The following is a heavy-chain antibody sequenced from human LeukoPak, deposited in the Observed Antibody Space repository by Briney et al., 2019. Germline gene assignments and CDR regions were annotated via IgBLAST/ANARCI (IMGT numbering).Heavy chain of an antibody. CDR1: GYTFTSYD. V-gene: IGHV1-8*01. Sequence: ASVKVSCKASGYTFTSYDINWVRQATGQGLEWMGWMNPNSGNTGYAQKFQGRVTMTRNTSISTAYMELSSLRSEDTAVYYCARGGYNWNYVPLSIYYYYGMDVWGQGTTVTVSS. CDR2: MNPNSGNT. D-gene: IGHD1-7*01. CDR3: ARGGYNWNYVPLSIYYYYGMDV. J-gene: IGHJ6*02.